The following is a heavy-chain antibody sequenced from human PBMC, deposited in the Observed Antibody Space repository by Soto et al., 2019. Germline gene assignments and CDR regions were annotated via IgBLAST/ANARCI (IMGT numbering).Heavy chain of an antibody. CDR3: ARDNELVAYAFDI. V-gene: IGHV4-31*03. CDR1: GGSISSGGYY. Sequence: SETLSLTCTVSGGSISSGGYYWSWIRQHPGKGLEWIGYIYYSGSTYYNPSLKSRVTISVDTSKNQFSLKLSSVTAADTAVYYCARDNELVAYAFDIWGQGTMVT. D-gene: IGHD2-15*01. CDR2: IYYSGST. J-gene: IGHJ3*02.